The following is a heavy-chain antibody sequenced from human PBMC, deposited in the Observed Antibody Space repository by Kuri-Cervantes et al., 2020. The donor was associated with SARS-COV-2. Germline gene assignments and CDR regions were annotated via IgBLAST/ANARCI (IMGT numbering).Heavy chain of an antibody. Sequence: GGSLRLSCAASGFTFSSYAMHWVRQAPGKGLEWVAVISYDGSNKYYADSVKGRFTISRDNSKNTLYLQMNSLRAEDTAVYYCARELGSWPFDHWDQGTLVTVSS. CDR1: GFTFSSYA. D-gene: IGHD6-13*01. CDR3: ARELGSWPFDH. CDR2: ISYDGSNK. V-gene: IGHV3-30-3*01. J-gene: IGHJ4*02.